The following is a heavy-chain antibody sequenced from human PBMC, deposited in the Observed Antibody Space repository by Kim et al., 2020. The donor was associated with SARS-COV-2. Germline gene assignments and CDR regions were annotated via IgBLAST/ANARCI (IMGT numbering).Heavy chain of an antibody. D-gene: IGHD6-6*01. CDR1: GFSFNSYS. CDR2: ISTTGSHI. Sequence: GGSLRLSCVASGFSFNSYSMNWVRQAPGKGLEWVSSISTTGSHIYYADSLRGRFTISRDNAKNSVYLQMNSLRADDTAVYYCARGSSVAQRTDKLDYLG. CDR3: ARGSSVAQRTDKLDY. V-gene: IGHV3-21*01. J-gene: IGHJ4*01.